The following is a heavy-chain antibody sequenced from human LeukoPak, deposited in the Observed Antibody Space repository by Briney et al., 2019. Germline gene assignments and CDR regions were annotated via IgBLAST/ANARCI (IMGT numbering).Heavy chain of an antibody. J-gene: IGHJ4*02. V-gene: IGHV3-23*01. Sequence: GGSLRLSCRDSEYTFSNYWMSWVRQAPGKGLEWVSTISASGGNTFYADSVKGRFTISRDNAKNSLYLQMNSLRAEDTAVYYCAREVRYFDWLLSYFDYWGQGTLVTVSS. CDR1: EYTFSNYW. CDR2: ISASGGNT. CDR3: AREVRYFDWLLSYFDY. D-gene: IGHD3-9*01.